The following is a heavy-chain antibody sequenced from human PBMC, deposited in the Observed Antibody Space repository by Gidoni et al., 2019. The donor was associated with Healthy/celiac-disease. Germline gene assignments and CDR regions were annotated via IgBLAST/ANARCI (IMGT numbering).Heavy chain of an antibody. CDR2: IKSKTDGGTT. CDR3: TTDPLSKVETKGLYYYYGMDV. J-gene: IGHJ6*02. V-gene: IGHV3-15*01. D-gene: IGHD2-15*01. CDR1: GFTFSNAW. Sequence: EVQLVESGGGLVKPGGSLRLSCAASGFTFSNAWMSWVRQAPGKGLEWVGRIKSKTDGGTTDYAAPVKGRFTISRDDSKNTLYLQMNSLKTEDTAVYYCTTDPLSKVETKGLYYYYGMDVWGQGTTVTVSS.